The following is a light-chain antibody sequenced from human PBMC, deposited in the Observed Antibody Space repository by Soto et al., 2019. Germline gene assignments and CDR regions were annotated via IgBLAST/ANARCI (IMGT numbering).Light chain of an antibody. CDR1: QSVSSS. CDR3: QQYNNWPPLT. CDR2: GTY. J-gene: IGKJ4*01. V-gene: IGKV3-15*01. Sequence: EIVMTQSPATLSVSAGERVTLSCRASQSVSSSLAWYQQKPGQAPRLLIYGTYTRATGIPARFSGSGSGTEFTLPISSLQSEDFAVYYCQQYNNWPPLTFGGGTKVEIK.